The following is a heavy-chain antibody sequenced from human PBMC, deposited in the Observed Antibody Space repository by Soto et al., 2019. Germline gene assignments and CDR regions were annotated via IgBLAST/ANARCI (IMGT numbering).Heavy chain of an antibody. CDR2: IKSKTDGGTT. D-gene: IGHD3-22*01. CDR1: GFTFSNAW. Sequence: GGSLRRSCAASGFTFSNAWMSWFRQAPGKGLEWVGRIKSKTDGGTTDYAAPVKGRFTISRDDSKNTLYLQMNSLKTEDTAVYYCTTLTMIVVVVPYWGQGPLVHRLL. J-gene: IGHJ4*02. V-gene: IGHV3-15*01. CDR3: TTLTMIVVVVPY.